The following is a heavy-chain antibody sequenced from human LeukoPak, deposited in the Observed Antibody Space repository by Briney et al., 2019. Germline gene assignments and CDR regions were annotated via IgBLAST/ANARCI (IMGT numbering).Heavy chain of an antibody. D-gene: IGHD2-15*01. Sequence: SETLSLTCTVSGDSISTSNSYWGWIRQPPGKGLEWIGSIYYSGSTYYNPSLKSRVTISVDTSKNQFSLKLSSVTAADTAVYYCARIVVVVAAGPYNWFDPWGQGTLVTVSS. CDR2: IYYSGST. CDR1: GDSISTSNSY. J-gene: IGHJ5*02. V-gene: IGHV4-39*01. CDR3: ARIVVVVAAGPYNWFDP.